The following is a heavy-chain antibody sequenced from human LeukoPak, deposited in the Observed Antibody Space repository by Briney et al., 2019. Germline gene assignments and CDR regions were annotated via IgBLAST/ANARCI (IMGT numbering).Heavy chain of an antibody. CDR1: GFTFSSYS. Sequence: GGSLRLSCAASGFTFSSYSMNWVRQAPGKGLEWVSAISGSGGSTYYADSVKGRFTISRDNSKNTLYLQMNSLRAEDTAVYYCTGSGGPESFDHWGQGTLVTVSS. CDR3: TGSGGPESFDH. V-gene: IGHV3-23*01. CDR2: ISGSGGST. D-gene: IGHD7-27*01. J-gene: IGHJ4*02.